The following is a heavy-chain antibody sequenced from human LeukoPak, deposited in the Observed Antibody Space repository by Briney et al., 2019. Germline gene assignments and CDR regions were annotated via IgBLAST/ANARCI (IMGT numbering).Heavy chain of an antibody. CDR3: ARTIRYFDWKYGPYYYYYGMDV. J-gene: IGHJ6*02. CDR2: IYPGDSDT. D-gene: IGHD3-9*01. CDR1: GYSFTSYW. Sequence: GESLKISCKGSGYSFTSYWIGWVRQMPGKGLEWMGIIYPGDSDTRYSPSFQGQVTISADKSISTAYLQWSSLKASDTAMYYCARTIRYFDWKYGPYYYYYGMDVWGQGTTVTVSS. V-gene: IGHV5-51*01.